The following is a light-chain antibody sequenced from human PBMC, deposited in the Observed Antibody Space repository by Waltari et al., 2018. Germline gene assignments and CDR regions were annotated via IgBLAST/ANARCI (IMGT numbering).Light chain of an antibody. V-gene: IGKV3-11*01. CDR2: DAS. CDR3: QQRSDWPRT. Sequence: EIVLTQSPATLSLSPGDRATLSCRASQSIGTFLDWLQQKPGQAPSLLIYDASYRATDIPARFSGAGSGTDFTLTISSLEPEDFAVYFCQQRSDWPRTFGQGTRVEIK. CDR1: QSIGTF. J-gene: IGKJ1*01.